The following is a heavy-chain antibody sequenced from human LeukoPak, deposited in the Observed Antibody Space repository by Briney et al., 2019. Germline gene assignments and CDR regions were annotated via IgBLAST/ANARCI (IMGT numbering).Heavy chain of an antibody. V-gene: IGHV3-53*01. J-gene: IGHJ4*02. D-gene: IGHD7-27*01. CDR2: IYSGGRT. CDR3: ARDILTGDSH. Sequence: PGGSLRLSCAAPGFTVTTSYLSWVRQAPGKGLEWVSVIYSGGRTYYADSVKGRFTISRDNSKNTLFLQMNSLRAEDTAVYYCARDILTGDSHWGQGTLVTVSS. CDR1: GFTVTTSY.